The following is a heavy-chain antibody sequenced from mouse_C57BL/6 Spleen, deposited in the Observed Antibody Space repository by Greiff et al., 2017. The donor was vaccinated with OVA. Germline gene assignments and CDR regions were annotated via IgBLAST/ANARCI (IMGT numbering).Heavy chain of an antibody. CDR1: GFNIKDDY. CDR3: TTEDYDR. V-gene: IGHV14-4*01. CDR2: IDPENGDT. D-gene: IGHD2-4*01. J-gene: IGHJ2*01. Sequence: VQLQQSGAELVRPGASVKLSCTASGFNIKDDYMHWVKQRPEQGLEWIGWIDPENGDTEYASKFQGKATITADTSSNTAYLQLSSLTSEDTAVYYCTTEDYDRWGQGTTLTVSS.